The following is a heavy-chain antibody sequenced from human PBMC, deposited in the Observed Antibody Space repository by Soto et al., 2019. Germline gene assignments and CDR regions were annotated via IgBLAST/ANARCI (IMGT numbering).Heavy chain of an antibody. CDR1: GDTFMYYA. CDR2: AIPVFGTT. V-gene: IGHV1-69*01. CDR3: ARTYIAASRPTASDL. J-gene: IGHJ3*01. Sequence: QVQLVQSGAEVRKPGSSVKVSCKASGDTFMYYAFTGVRQAPGQGLEWVGQAIPVFGTTNHAQKIQGRVTFTADESTSTAYMELSSLRFEDTAVYFCARTYIAASRPTASDLWGQGTMVTVSS. D-gene: IGHD6-13*01.